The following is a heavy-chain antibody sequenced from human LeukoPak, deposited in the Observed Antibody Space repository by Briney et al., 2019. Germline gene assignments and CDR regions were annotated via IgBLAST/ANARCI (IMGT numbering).Heavy chain of an antibody. CDR3: ASTYSYGSPAAFDI. D-gene: IGHD5-18*01. CDR1: GGSISSYY. Sequence: SETLSLTCTVSGGSISSYYWSWIRQPAGKGLEWIGRIYTSGSTNYNPSLKSRVTMSVDTSKNQFSLKLSSVTAADTAVYYCASTYSYGSPAAFDIWGQGTMVTVSS. V-gene: IGHV4-4*07. J-gene: IGHJ3*02. CDR2: IYTSGST.